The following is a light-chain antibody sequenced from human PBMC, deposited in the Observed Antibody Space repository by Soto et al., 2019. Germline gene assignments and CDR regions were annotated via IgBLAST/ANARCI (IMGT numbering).Light chain of an antibody. CDR3: QQYGGSPIT. J-gene: IGKJ5*01. CDR1: QSVSSNF. Sequence: EIVLTQSPGTLSLSPGERATLSCRASQSVSSNFLAWFQQQPGQAPRLLAYAASSRVTGIPDRFSGSGSGTDFTLTISRLEPEDFAVYYCQQYGGSPITFGQGKRLEIK. V-gene: IGKV3-20*01. CDR2: AAS.